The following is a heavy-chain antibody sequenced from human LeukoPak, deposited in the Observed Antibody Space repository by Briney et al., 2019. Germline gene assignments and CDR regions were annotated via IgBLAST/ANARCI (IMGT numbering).Heavy chain of an antibody. Sequence: GGSLRLSCAASGFTFSSYGMHWVRQAPGKGLEWVAVISYDGNNKYFADSVKGRFTISRDNSKNTLYLQMNSLRDEDTGTYHCAKDSGIAVAGTLRAFDIWGQGTMVTVSS. CDR3: AKDSGIAVAGTLRAFDI. CDR2: ISYDGNNK. V-gene: IGHV3-30*18. CDR1: GFTFSSYG. J-gene: IGHJ3*02. D-gene: IGHD6-19*01.